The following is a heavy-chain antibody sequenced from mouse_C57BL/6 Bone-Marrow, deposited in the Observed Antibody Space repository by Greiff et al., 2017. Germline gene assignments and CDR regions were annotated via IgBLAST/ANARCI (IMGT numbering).Heavy chain of an antibody. Sequence: VKLVESGAELVKPGASVKLSCKASGYTFTSYWMHWVKQRPGQGLEWIGMIHPNSGSTNYNEKFKSKATLTVDKSSSTAYMQLSSLTSEDSAVYYSARDGYYFDYWGQGTTLTVSS. CDR2: IHPNSGST. V-gene: IGHV1-64*01. CDR1: GYTFTSYW. D-gene: IGHD2-3*01. J-gene: IGHJ2*01. CDR3: ARDGYYFDY.